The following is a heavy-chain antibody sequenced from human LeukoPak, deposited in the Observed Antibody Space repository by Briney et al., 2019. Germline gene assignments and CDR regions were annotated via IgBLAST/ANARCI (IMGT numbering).Heavy chain of an antibody. J-gene: IGHJ3*02. CDR3: AREIVVGPYDAFDI. CDR1: GFTFSSYW. Sequence: GGSLRLSCAASGFTFSSYWMSWVRQAPGKGLEWVANIKQDGSEKYYVDSVKGRFTISRDNAKNSLYLQMNSLRAEDTAVYYCAREIVVGPYDAFDIWGQGTMVTVSS. V-gene: IGHV3-7*01. CDR2: IKQDGSEK. D-gene: IGHD3-22*01.